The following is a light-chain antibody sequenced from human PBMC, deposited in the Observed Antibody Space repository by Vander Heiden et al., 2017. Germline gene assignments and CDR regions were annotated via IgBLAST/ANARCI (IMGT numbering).Light chain of an antibody. CDR2: AAS. Sequence: DIQLTQSPSPLSAAGGDRVTITCRASQGISNYLAWYQQKPGKVPKLLIYAASTLQSGVPSRFSGSGSGTDFTLTISSLQPEDVATYYCQKYNSAPRTFGQGTKLEIK. J-gene: IGKJ2*01. V-gene: IGKV1-27*01. CDR1: QGISNY. CDR3: QKYNSAPRT.